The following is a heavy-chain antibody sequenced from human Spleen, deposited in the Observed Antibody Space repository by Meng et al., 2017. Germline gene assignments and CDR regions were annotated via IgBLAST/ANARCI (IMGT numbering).Heavy chain of an antibody. CDR2: IKPDGGEK. CDR1: GLTFSSYW. J-gene: IGHJ4*02. Sequence: GGSLRLSCAASGLTFSSYWMSWVRQAPGKGLEWVANIKPDGGEKYYVDSVKGRFTISRDNTKKSLFLQMNSLRAEDTAVYYCASCDGVAVPGGVYWGQGTLVTVSS. CDR3: ASCDGVAVPGGVY. V-gene: IGHV3-7*01. D-gene: IGHD6-19*01.